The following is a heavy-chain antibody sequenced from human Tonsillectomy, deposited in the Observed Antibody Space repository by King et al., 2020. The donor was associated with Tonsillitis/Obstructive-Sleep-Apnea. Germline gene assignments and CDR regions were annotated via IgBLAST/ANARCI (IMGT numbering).Heavy chain of an antibody. V-gene: IGHV3-7*04. D-gene: IGHD1-26*01. Sequence: VQLVESGGGLVLPGASLGLSCAASEFTFSAYWMTWVRHPPGKGLEWVATINQGGSEKYYGDSVKVRFTISRDNAKNSLYLQMKSMKAEDTAVYYCARAAVYSGSYNGVGEVEDNWGQGTLVTVSS. J-gene: IGHJ4*02. CDR1: EFTFSAYW. CDR3: ARAAVYSGSYNGVGEVEDN. CDR2: INQGGSEK.